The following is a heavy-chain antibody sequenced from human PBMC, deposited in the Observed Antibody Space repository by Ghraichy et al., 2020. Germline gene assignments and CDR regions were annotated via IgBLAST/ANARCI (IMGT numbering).Heavy chain of an antibody. J-gene: IGHJ6*02. CDR3: ARPINLGWPPRRRLDV. CDR2: INPHTGST. Sequence: ASVKVSCKTSGFTFTAYYIYWVRQAPGQGLEWMGWINPHTGSTNFAQKFEGRVTMTRDTSISTVYMDLSRLTSDDTAVYFCARPINLGWPPRRRLDVRGQGTTVTVSS. V-gene: IGHV1-2*02. D-gene: IGHD1-20*01. CDR1: GFTFTAYY.